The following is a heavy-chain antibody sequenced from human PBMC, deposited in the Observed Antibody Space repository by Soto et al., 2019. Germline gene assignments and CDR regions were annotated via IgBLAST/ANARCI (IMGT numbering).Heavy chain of an antibody. J-gene: IGHJ4*02. CDR3: ARDREAQGHFDY. CDR1: GFTFSSYA. CDR2: ISYDGSNK. Sequence: GGSLRLSCAASGFTFSSYAMHWVRQAPGKGLEWVAVISYDGSNKYYADSVKGRFTISRDNSKNTLYLQMNSLRAEDTAVYYCARDREAQGHFDYWGQGTLVTVSS. V-gene: IGHV3-30-3*01.